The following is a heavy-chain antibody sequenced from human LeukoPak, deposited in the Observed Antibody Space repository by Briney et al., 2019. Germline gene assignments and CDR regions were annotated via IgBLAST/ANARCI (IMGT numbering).Heavy chain of an antibody. D-gene: IGHD3-10*01. Sequence: MPSQTLSLTCTVSGGSISSGDYYWSWIRQPPGKGLEWIGYIYYSGSTYYNPSLKSRVTISVDTSKNQFSLKLSSVTAADTAVYYCARELTGYYGSGSPLYFDLWGRGTLVTVSS. CDR1: GGSISSGDYY. V-gene: IGHV4-30-4*01. CDR3: ARELTGYYGSGSPLYFDL. CDR2: IYYSGST. J-gene: IGHJ2*01.